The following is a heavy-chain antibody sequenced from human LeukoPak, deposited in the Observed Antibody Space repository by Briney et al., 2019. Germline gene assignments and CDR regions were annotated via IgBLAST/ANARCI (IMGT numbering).Heavy chain of an antibody. D-gene: IGHD3-22*01. CDR2: ISWNSGSI. CDR3: AKEMGYYDNSGNDGFDI. CDR1: GFTFDDYA. V-gene: IGHV3-9*01. Sequence: GGSLRLSCAASGFTFDDYAMHWVRQAPGKGLEWVSGISWNSGSIGYADSVKGRFTISRDNAKNSLYLQMNSLRAEDTALYYCAKEMGYYDNSGNDGFDIWGQGTMVTVSS. J-gene: IGHJ3*02.